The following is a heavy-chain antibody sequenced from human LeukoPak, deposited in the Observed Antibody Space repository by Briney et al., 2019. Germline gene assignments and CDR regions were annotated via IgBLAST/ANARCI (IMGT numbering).Heavy chain of an antibody. Sequence: GGSLRLSCAASGFTFSSYEMNWVRQAPGKGLEWVSYISSSGSTIYYADSVKGRFTISRDNAKNPLYLQMNSLRAEDTAVYYCAREIATEADYWGQGTLVTVSS. V-gene: IGHV3-48*03. J-gene: IGHJ4*02. CDR3: AREIATEADY. D-gene: IGHD5-24*01. CDR2: ISSSGSTI. CDR1: GFTFSSYE.